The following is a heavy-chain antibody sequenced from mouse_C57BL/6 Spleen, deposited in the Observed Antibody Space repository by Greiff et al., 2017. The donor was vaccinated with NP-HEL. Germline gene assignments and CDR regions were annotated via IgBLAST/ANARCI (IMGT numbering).Heavy chain of an antibody. J-gene: IGHJ4*01. D-gene: IGHD2-2*01. CDR1: GYSFTDYN. Sequence: EVQVVESGPELVKPGASVKISCKASGYSFTDYNMNWVKQSNGKSLEWIGVINPNYGTTSYNQKFKGKATLTVDQSSSTAYMQLNSLTSEDSAVYYCAREDGYDRYYAMDYWGQGTSVTVSS. V-gene: IGHV1-39*01. CDR2: INPNYGTT. CDR3: AREDGYDRYYAMDY.